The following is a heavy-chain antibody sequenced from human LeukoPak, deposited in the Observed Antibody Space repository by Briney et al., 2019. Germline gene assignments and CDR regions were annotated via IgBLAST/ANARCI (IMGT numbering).Heavy chain of an antibody. CDR3: AKPGIAVAGTYYMDV. D-gene: IGHD6-19*01. CDR1: GYTFTIYA. V-gene: IGHV7-4-1*02. Sequence: RASVTVSFTGSGYTFTIYAMNWVRQAPGQGLEWMGWINTNIGNPTYAQGFPGRVVFSLDTSVSTAYLQISSLKAEDTAVYYCAKPGIAVAGTYYMDVLGKGTTVTVSS. CDR2: INTNIGNP. J-gene: IGHJ6*03.